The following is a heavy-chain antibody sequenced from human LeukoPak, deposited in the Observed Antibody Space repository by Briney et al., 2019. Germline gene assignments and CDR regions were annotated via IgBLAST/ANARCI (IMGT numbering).Heavy chain of an antibody. CDR2: ISWNSGSI. Sequence: PGRSLRLSCAASGFTFDAYDMHWVRQAPGKGLEWVSGISWNSGSIGYADSVKGRFTISRDNAKNSLYVQMNSLRAEDTAVYYCARDGNLGGDCPWGQGTLVTVSS. V-gene: IGHV3-9*01. CDR3: ARDGNLGGDCP. D-gene: IGHD2-21*02. CDR1: GFTFDAYD. J-gene: IGHJ5*02.